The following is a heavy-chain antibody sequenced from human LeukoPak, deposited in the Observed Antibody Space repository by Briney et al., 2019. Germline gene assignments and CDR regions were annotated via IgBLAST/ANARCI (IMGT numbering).Heavy chain of an antibody. D-gene: IGHD6-6*01. CDR1: GYTLTELS. Sequence: ASVKVSCKVSGYTLTELSMHWVRQAPGKGLEWMGGSDPEDGETIYAQKFQGRVTMTEDTSTDTAYMELSSLRSEDTAVYYCAPVKFRSSDFDYWGQGTLVTVSS. V-gene: IGHV1-24*01. J-gene: IGHJ4*02. CDR2: SDPEDGET. CDR3: APVKFRSSDFDY.